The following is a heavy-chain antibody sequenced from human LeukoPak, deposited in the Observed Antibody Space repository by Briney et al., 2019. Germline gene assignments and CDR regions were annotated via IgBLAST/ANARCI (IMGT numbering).Heavy chain of an antibody. D-gene: IGHD2-2*01. CDR2: IRYDGSNK. Sequence: GGSLRLSCAASGFTFSSYGMHWVRQAPGKGLEWVAFIRYDGSNKYYADSVKGRFTVSRDNSKNKMYLQMNRLRAEDTAVYYCAKDAPVNIVVVPAANSWGQGTLVTVSS. CDR3: AKDAPVNIVVVPAANS. CDR1: GFTFSSYG. V-gene: IGHV3-30*02. J-gene: IGHJ4*02.